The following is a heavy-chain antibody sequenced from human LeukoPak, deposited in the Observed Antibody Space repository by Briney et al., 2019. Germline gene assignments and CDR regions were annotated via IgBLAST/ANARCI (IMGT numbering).Heavy chain of an antibody. CDR3: ARDLGYSSGPNY. V-gene: IGHV3-21*01. CDR1: GFTFSNYA. J-gene: IGHJ4*02. Sequence: GGSLRLSCEASGFTFSNYAMNWVRQAPGKGLEWVSYISGGSSFTYYVDSVKGRFTISRDNAKNSLYLQMNSLRAEDTAVYYCARDLGYSSGPNYWGQGTRVTVSS. D-gene: IGHD6-19*01. CDR2: ISGGSSFT.